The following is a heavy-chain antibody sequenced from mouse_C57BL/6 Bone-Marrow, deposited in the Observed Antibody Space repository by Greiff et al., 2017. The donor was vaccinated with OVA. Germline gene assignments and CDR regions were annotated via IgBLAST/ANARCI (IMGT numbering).Heavy chain of an antibody. J-gene: IGHJ1*03. V-gene: IGHV1-59*01. CDR3: ARSYYYGSSYNWYFDV. Sequence: QVQLQQPGAELVRPGTSVKLSCKASGYTFTSYWMHWVKQRPGQGLEWIGVIDPSDSYTNYNQKFKGKATLTVDTSSSTAYMQLSSLTSEDSAVYYCARSYYYGSSYNWYFDVWGTGTTVTVSS. CDR1: GYTFTSYW. CDR2: IDPSDSYT. D-gene: IGHD1-1*01.